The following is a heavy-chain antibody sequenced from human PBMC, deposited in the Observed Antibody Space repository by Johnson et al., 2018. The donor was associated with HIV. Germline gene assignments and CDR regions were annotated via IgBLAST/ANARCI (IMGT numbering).Heavy chain of an antibody. CDR3: ARVAADSSGYYRDAFDI. Sequence: VQLVESGGGVVRPGGSLRLSCAAAGFTFDDYGMSWVRQAPGKGLEWVSGINWNGVRTAYPDSMKGRFTISRDNAKNSLYLQMNSLRAEDTAFYYCARVAADSSGYYRDAFDIWGQGTMVTVSS. V-gene: IGHV3-20*04. D-gene: IGHD3-22*01. CDR1: GFTFDDYG. J-gene: IGHJ3*02. CDR2: INWNGVRT.